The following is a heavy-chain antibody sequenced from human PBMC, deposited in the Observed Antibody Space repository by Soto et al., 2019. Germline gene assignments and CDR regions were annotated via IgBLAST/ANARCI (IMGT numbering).Heavy chain of an antibody. CDR2: IVVGSGNT. J-gene: IGHJ4*02. D-gene: IGHD3-22*01. V-gene: IGHV1-58*01. CDR3: ARGSVRTMIVVWFDY. CDR1: GFTFTSSA. Sequence: GASVKVSCKASGFTFTSSAVQWVRQARGQRLEWIGWIVVGSGNTNYAQKFQERVTITRDMSTSTAYMELSSLRSEDTAVYYCARGSVRTMIVVWFDYWGQGTLVTVSS.